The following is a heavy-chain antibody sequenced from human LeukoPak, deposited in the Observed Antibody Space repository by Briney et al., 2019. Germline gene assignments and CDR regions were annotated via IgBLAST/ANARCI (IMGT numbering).Heavy chain of an antibody. D-gene: IGHD3-22*01. Sequence: EASVKVSCKASGYTFISNGISWVRQAPGQGLEWMGWISAYNGNTNYAQKLQGRVTMTTDTSTSTAYMELRSLRSDDTAVYYCARDYYDSSGYYPFDYWGQGTLVTVSS. V-gene: IGHV1-18*01. CDR2: ISAYNGNT. J-gene: IGHJ4*02. CDR1: GYTFISNG. CDR3: ARDYYDSSGYYPFDY.